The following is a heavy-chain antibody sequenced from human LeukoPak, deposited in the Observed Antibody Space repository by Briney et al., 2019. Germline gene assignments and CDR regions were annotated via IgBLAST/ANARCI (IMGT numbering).Heavy chain of an antibody. CDR2: TYYRSKWNS. Sequence: SQTLSLTCAISGDSVSSNSASWNWIRQSPPRGLEWLGRTYYRSKWNSDYAVSVKSRITINPDTSKNQFSLHLNSVTPEDTAVYYCARDPDSSYEWGPFDPWGQGTLVTVSS. D-gene: IGHD1-26*01. J-gene: IGHJ5*02. CDR1: GDSVSSNSAS. CDR3: ARDPDSSYEWGPFDP. V-gene: IGHV6-1*01.